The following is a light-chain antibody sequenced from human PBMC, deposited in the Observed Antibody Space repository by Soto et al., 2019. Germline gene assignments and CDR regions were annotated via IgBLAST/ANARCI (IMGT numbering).Light chain of an antibody. V-gene: IGKV3-20*01. CDR2: GAS. CDR3: QQYGSSLLT. CDR1: QSVSSSY. Sequence: EIVMTQSPATLSVSPGERATLSCRASQSVSSSYLAWYQQKPGQAPRLLIYGASSRATGIPDRFSGSGSGTDFTLTISRLEPEDFAVYYCQQYGSSLLTFGGGTKVDNK. J-gene: IGKJ4*01.